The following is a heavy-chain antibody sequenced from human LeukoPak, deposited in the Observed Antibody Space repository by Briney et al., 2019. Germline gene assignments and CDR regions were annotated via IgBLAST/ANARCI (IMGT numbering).Heavy chain of an antibody. J-gene: IGHJ4*02. CDR3: ARDPDSYDSGGYHFDY. Sequence: GGSLRLSCAASGFTFSSYAMHWVRQAPGKGLEWVAVISYDGSNKYYADSVKGRFTISRDNSKNTLYLQMNSLRAEDTAVYYCARDPDSYDSGGYHFDYWGQGTLVTVSS. CDR1: GFTFSSYA. V-gene: IGHV3-30-3*01. CDR2: ISYDGSNK. D-gene: IGHD3-22*01.